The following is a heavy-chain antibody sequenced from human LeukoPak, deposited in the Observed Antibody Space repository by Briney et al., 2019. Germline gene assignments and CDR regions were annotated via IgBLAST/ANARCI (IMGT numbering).Heavy chain of an antibody. CDR3: ARPRGSYYRDAFDI. Sequence: PGGTLRLSCSASGFAFSSYAMHWGRQAPGQGLEYVSAISSNGGSTYYADSVKGRLTISRDNAKNSLYLQMNSLRDEDTAVYYCARPRGSYYRDAFDIWGQGTVVIVSS. J-gene: IGHJ3*02. CDR1: GFAFSSYA. CDR2: ISSNGGST. V-gene: IGHV3-64*04. D-gene: IGHD1-26*01.